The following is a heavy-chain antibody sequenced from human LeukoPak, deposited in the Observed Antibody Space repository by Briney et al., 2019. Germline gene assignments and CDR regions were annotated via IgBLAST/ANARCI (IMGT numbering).Heavy chain of an antibody. Sequence: PGGSLRLSCAASGFTFSSYWMSWVRQAPGKGLEWVANIKQDGSDKYYVDSVKGRFTISRDNAKNSLYLQMNSLRAEDTAVYYCARDCGGGSCYSGVDPWGQGTLVTVSS. D-gene: IGHD2-15*01. CDR3: ARDCGGGSCYSGVDP. V-gene: IGHV3-7*01. CDR2: IKQDGSDK. CDR1: GFTFSSYW. J-gene: IGHJ5*02.